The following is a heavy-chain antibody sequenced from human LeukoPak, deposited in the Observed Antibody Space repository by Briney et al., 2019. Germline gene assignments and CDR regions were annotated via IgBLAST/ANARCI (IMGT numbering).Heavy chain of an antibody. V-gene: IGHV4-34*01. D-gene: IGHD6-13*01. CDR3: ATVGAAAGST. CDR2: INHSGST. Sequence: PSETLSLTCAVYGGSFSGYYWSWIRQPPGKGLEWIGEINHSGSTNYNPSLKSRVTISVDTSKNQFSLKLSSVTAADTAVYYCATVGAAAGSTRGQGTLVTVSS. J-gene: IGHJ4*02. CDR1: GGSFSGYY.